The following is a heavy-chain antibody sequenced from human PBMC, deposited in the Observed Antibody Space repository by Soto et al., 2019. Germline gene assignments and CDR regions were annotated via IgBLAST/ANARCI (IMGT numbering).Heavy chain of an antibody. D-gene: IGHD3-22*01. V-gene: IGHV1-69*01. Sequence: QVQLVQSGAEVKKPGSSVKVSCKASGGTFSSCAISWVRQAPGQGLEWMGGIIPIFGTANYAQKFQGRVTITADESTSTAYMELSSLRSEDTAVYYCARDRPAYYYDSSGYFPDAFDIWGQGTMVTVSS. CDR2: IIPIFGTA. CDR3: ARDRPAYYYDSSGYFPDAFDI. CDR1: GGTFSSCA. J-gene: IGHJ3*02.